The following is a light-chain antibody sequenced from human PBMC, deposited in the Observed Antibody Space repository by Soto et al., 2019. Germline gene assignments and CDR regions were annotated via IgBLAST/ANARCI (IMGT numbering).Light chain of an antibody. V-gene: IGKV1D-12*01. CDR3: QQDYSFPLT. CDR1: QGISRW. J-gene: IGKJ4*01. Sequence: DIQMTQSPPSVSASVGDRVTITCRASQGISRWLGWYQQKPGEAPKLLIYAASTLESGVPSRFSGSGSGTEFTLTITSLQSEDFATYFCQQDYSFPLTFGGGTKVEIQ. CDR2: AAS.